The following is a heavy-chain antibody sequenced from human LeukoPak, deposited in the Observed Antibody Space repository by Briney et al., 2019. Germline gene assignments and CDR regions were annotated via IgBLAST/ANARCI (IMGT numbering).Heavy chain of an antibody. V-gene: IGHV4-59*08. J-gene: IGHJ4*02. CDR1: GGSISSSY. D-gene: IGHD2-15*01. CDR3: ARLGWWDS. CDR2: VYYSGST. Sequence: SETLSLTCTVSGGSISSSYWSWIRQPPGKGLEWIGSVYYSGSTNYNPSLKSRVTISVDTSKSQFSLKLRSVTAADTAVYYCARLGWWDSWGQGTLVTVSS.